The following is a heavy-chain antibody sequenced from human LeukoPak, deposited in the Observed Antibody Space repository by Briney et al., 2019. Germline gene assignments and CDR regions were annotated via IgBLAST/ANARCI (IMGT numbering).Heavy chain of an antibody. J-gene: IGHJ5*02. D-gene: IGHD2-15*01. Sequence: GESLKISCKTSGYSFTSYWIHWVRQMPGKELEWMGSIYPGNSDTRYSPSFQGHVTISADKSISTAYLQWSSLKASDTAMYYCARVPYCSGGSCLDNWFDPWGQGTLVTVSS. CDR3: ARVPYCSGGSCLDNWFDP. V-gene: IGHV5-78*01. CDR1: GYSFTSYW. CDR2: IYPGNSDT.